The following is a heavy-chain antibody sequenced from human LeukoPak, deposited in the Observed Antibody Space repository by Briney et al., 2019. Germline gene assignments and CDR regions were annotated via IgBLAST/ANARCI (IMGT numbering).Heavy chain of an antibody. V-gene: IGHV3-48*01. J-gene: IGHJ4*02. CDR2: ISSSSSTI. CDR1: GFTFSSYS. CDR3: ARASGRYCSSTGCYLAY. D-gene: IGHD2-2*01. Sequence: GGSLRLSCAASGFTFSSYSMNWVRQAPGKGLEWVSYISSSSSTIYYADSVKGRFTISRDNAKNSLYLQMNSLRAEDTAVYYCARASGRYCSSTGCYLAYWGQGTLVTVSS.